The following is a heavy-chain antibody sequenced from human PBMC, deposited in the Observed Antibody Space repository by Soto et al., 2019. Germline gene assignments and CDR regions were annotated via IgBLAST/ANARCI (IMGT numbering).Heavy chain of an antibody. V-gene: IGHV1-24*01. J-gene: IGHJ5*02. Sequence: VASVKVSCKVSGYTLTELSMHWVRQAPGKGLEWMGGFDPEDGETIYAQKFQGRVTMTEDTSTDTAYMELSSLRSEDTAVYYCATASRLRGFGELLSGFHGDNWFDPWGQGTLVTVSS. D-gene: IGHD3-10*01. CDR3: ATASRLRGFGELLSGFHGDNWFDP. CDR1: GYTLTELS. CDR2: FDPEDGET.